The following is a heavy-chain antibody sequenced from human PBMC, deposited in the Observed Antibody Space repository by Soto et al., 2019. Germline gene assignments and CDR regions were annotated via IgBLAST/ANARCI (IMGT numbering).Heavy chain of an antibody. CDR2: IYYSGST. D-gene: IGHD6-25*01. CDR3: ARGLAAIAASWFDP. J-gene: IGHJ5*02. Sequence: TLSLTCTVSGGSFSSGGYYWSWIRQHPGKGLEWIGYIYYSGSTYYNPSLKSRVTISVDTSKNQFSLKLSSVTAADTAVYYCARGLAAIAASWFDPWGQGTLVTVSS. CDR1: GGSFSSGGYY. V-gene: IGHV4-31*03.